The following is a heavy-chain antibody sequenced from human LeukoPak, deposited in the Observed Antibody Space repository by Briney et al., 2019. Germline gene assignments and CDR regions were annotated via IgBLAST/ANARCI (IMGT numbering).Heavy chain of an antibody. D-gene: IGHD3-16*01. J-gene: IGHJ4*02. CDR3: ARIGGITYFDY. V-gene: IGHV4-4*07. CDR2: FSASRTT. Sequence: SETLSLTCTVSGGYIHTYFWSWIRQPAGKGLEWLGRFSASRTTNYNPSLKSRVTISVDTSKNQCSLKLTSVTAADTAVYYCARIGGITYFDYWGQGSLVTVSS. CDR1: GGYIHTYF.